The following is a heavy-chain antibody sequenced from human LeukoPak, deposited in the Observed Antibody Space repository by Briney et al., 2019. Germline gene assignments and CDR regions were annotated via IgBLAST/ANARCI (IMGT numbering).Heavy chain of an antibody. CDR1: GLTFRTYG. J-gene: IGHJ4*02. D-gene: IGHD2-15*01. CDR3: ARDSNGYCSGGSCLPMGY. V-gene: IGHV3-33*01. CDR2: IFYDGITT. Sequence: GGSLRLSCAASGLTFRTYGMHWVRQAPGKGLEWVAAIFYDGITTKYADSVKGRFTISRDNSKNTVYLQMNSLRAEDTAVYYCARDSNGYCSGGSCLPMGYWGQGTLVTVSS.